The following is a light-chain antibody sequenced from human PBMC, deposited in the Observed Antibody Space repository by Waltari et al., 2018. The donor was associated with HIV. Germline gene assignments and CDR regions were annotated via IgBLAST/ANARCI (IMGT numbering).Light chain of an antibody. J-gene: IGLJ2*01. V-gene: IGLV2-14*03. CDR3: SSYTSSSSVV. CDR2: DVS. Sequence: QSALTQPASVSGSPGQSITISCTGTSSDVGAYNYVSWYQQHPGQAPKLMIYDVSNRPSGVSNRFSGSKSGNTVSLTISGLQAEDEADYYCSSYTSSSSVVFGGGTKLTVL. CDR1: SSDVGAYNY.